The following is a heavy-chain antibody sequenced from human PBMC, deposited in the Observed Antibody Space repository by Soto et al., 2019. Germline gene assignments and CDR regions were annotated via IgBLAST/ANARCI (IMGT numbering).Heavy chain of an antibody. V-gene: IGHV1-3*01. J-gene: IGHJ3*02. CDR2: IDAGNGNT. D-gene: IGHD2-15*01. CDR3: ARTYCSGGSCYTSAFDI. CDR1: GYTFTSYA. Sequence: ASVKVSCKASGYTFTSYAMHWVRQAPGQRLEWMGWIDAGNGNTKYSQKFQGRVTITRDTSASTAYMELSSLRSEDTAVYYCARTYCSGGSCYTSAFDIWGQGTMVTVSS.